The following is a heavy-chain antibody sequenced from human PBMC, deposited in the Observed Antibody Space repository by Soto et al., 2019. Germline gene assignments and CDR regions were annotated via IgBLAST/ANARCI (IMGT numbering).Heavy chain of an antibody. D-gene: IGHD3-10*01. Sequence: QVQLQESGPGLVKPSETLSLTCTVSGGSISIFYLNWIRQPPGKGLEWIGYVHYSGTTSYNPSLKSRASISLDTSKNQFSLRLTSLTAADTAVYYCARRWSGTDYWGQGTLVTVSS. CDR3: ARRWSGTDY. CDR1: GGSISIFY. J-gene: IGHJ4*02. CDR2: VHYSGTT. V-gene: IGHV4-59*01.